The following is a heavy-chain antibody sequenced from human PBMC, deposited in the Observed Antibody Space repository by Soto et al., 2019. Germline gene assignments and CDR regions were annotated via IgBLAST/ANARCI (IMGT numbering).Heavy chain of an antibody. CDR2: IKHSGLT. CDR3: ARVYSTPWSPEAFDI. D-gene: IGHD2-2*01. J-gene: IGHJ3*02. CDR1: GGSFNDYD. V-gene: IGHV4-34*01. Sequence: SETLSLTYAVSGGSFNDYDWSCIRQPPGKGLEWIGEIKHSGLTNYNSSLKSRITMSVDTTRNRFSLKLSSVTAADTAVYYCARVYSTPWSPEAFDIWGQGTVVPVS.